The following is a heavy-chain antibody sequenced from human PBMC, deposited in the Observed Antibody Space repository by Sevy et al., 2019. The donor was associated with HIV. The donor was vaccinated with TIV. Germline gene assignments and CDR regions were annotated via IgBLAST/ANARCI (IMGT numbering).Heavy chain of an antibody. CDR2: ISAYNGNT. Sequence: ASVKVSCKASGYTFTSYGISWVRRAPGQGLEWMGWISAYNGNTNYAQKLQGRVTMTTDTSTSKAYMELRSLRSDDTAVYYCARDHFEYCSSTSCYYYYYMDVWGKGTTVTVSS. CDR3: ARDHFEYCSSTSCYYYYYMDV. J-gene: IGHJ6*03. CDR1: GYTFTSYG. V-gene: IGHV1-18*01. D-gene: IGHD2-2*01.